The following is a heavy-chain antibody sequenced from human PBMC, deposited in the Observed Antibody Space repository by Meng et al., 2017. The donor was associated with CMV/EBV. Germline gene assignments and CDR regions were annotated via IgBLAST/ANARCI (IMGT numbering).Heavy chain of an antibody. J-gene: IGHJ6*02. V-gene: IGHV4-59*01. CDR1: GGSISSYY. CDR2: IYYRGST. CDR3: VRGGGICSGGSCYPLGYYGMGV. D-gene: IGHD2-15*01. Sequence: GSLRLSCTVSGGSISSYYWGWIRQPPGKGLEWIGYIYYRGSTNYNPSLKSRVTISVDTSKNQFSLKLSSVTAADTAVYYCVRGGGICSGGSCYPLGYYGMGVWGQGTTVTVSS.